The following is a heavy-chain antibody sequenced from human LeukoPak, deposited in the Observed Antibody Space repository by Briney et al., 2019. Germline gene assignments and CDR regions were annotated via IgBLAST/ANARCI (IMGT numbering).Heavy chain of an antibody. CDR3: ATGTLQYLEWLFDAYDI. CDR1: GYTLAELS. V-gene: IGHV1-24*01. CDR2: FEPDDEKT. D-gene: IGHD3-3*01. J-gene: IGHJ3*02. Sequence: ASVKVSCTVSGYTLAELSIQWVRQAPGQGLEWMGGFEPDDEKTIYAQRFEDRVTMSEDTSTDTAYMELSSLTSEGTAVYYCATGTLQYLEWLFDAYDIWGQGTMVTVSS.